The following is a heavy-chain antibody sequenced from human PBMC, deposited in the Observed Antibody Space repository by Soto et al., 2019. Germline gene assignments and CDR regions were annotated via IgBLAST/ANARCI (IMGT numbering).Heavy chain of an antibody. CDR2: INHSGST. CDR1: GGSFSGCY. J-gene: IGHJ4*02. CDR3: ARWSDFWSGYYQWVGYYFDY. V-gene: IGHV4-34*01. D-gene: IGHD3-3*01. Sequence: QVQLQQWGAGLLKPSETLSLTCAVYGGSFSGCYGTWIRQPPGKGLEWFGEINHSGSTNYNPSLKSRVNISVDTSKNQFSLKLSSVTAADTAVYYCARWSDFWSGYYQWVGYYFDYWGQGTLVTVSS.